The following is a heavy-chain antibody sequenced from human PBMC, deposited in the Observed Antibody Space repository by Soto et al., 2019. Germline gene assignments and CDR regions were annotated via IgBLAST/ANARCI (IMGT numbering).Heavy chain of an antibody. V-gene: IGHV3-30-3*01. CDR3: ARDRGYYGSGSSYGMDV. J-gene: IGHJ6*02. CDR1: GFTFSSYA. CDR2: ISYDGSNK. D-gene: IGHD3-10*01. Sequence: PGGSLRLSCAASGFTFSSYAMHWVRQAPGKGLEWVAVISYDGSNKYYADSVKGRFTISRDNSKNTLYLQMNSLRAEDTAVYYCARDRGYYGSGSSYGMDVWGQGTTVTVSS.